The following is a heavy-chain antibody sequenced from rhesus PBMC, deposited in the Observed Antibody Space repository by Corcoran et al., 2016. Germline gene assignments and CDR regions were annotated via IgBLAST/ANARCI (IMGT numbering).Heavy chain of an antibody. CDR3: AKEGAAGYWYFDR. CDR2: ISNGGGST. V-gene: IGHV3S5*01. CDR1: GFTFSAYG. J-gene: IGHJ2*01. D-gene: IGHD6-13*01. Sequence: VQLVESGGGLVQPGGSLRLSCAASGFTFSAYGMSWVRQAPGKWLAWVSYISNGGGSTYYAESVRGRFTISRYNSKITLALQMNSLRLEDTAVYYCAKEGAAGYWYFDRWGPGTPITISS.